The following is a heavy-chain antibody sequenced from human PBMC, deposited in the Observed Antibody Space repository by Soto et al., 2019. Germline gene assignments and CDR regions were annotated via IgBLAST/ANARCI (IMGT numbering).Heavy chain of an antibody. CDR3: ARELSSMVRRDYYYYGMDV. CDR1: GGTFSSYA. J-gene: IGHJ6*02. D-gene: IGHD3-10*01. Sequence: QVQLVQSGAEVKKPGSSVKVSCKASGGTFSSYAISWVRQAPGQGLEWMGGIIPIFDTANYAQKFQGRVTITADKSTSTAYMELSSLRSEDTAVYCCARELSSMVRRDYYYYGMDVWGQGTTVTVSS. V-gene: IGHV1-69*06. CDR2: IIPIFDTA.